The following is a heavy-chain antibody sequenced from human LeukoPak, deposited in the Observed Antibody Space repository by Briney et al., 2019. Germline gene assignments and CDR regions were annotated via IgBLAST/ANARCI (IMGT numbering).Heavy chain of an antibody. J-gene: IGHJ4*02. CDR2: IVVGSGNT. D-gene: IGHD6-19*01. CDR3: AEESPQWSFDY. CDR1: GFTFTSSA. V-gene: IGHV1-58*01. Sequence: SVKVSCTASGFTFTSSAVQWVRQARGQRLEWIGWIVVGSGNTNYAQKFQERVTITRDMSTSTAYMELSSLRSEDTAVYYCAEESPQWSFDYWGQGTLVTVSS.